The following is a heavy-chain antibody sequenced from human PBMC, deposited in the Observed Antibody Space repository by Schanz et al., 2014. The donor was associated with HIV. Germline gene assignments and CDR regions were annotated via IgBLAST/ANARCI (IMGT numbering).Heavy chain of an antibody. Sequence: QVQLVQSGAEVKKPGSSVKVSCKASGGTFSSYSINWVRQAPGQGLEWMGGIIPVFGTPDYAQKFQGRVTITADESTTTVYMELRSLRSEDTAVYYCARDQLLLNYNFFDPWGQGTLVTVSS. J-gene: IGHJ5*02. CDR1: GGTFSSYS. D-gene: IGHD3-3*01. CDR3: ARDQLLLNYNFFDP. CDR2: IIPVFGTP. V-gene: IGHV1-69*01.